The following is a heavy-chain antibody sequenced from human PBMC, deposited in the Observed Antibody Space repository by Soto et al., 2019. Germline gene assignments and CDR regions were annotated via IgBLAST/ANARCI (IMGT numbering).Heavy chain of an antibody. J-gene: IGHJ4*02. Sequence: ASVKVSCKASGYTFTSYAMHWVRQAPGQRLEWMGWINAGNGNTKYSQKFQGRVTITRDTSASTAYMELSSLRSEDTAVYYCAREEAYSYGYWRYFDYWGQGTLVTVSS. V-gene: IGHV1-3*01. CDR3: AREEAYSYGYWRYFDY. D-gene: IGHD5-18*01. CDR1: GYTFTSYA. CDR2: INAGNGNT.